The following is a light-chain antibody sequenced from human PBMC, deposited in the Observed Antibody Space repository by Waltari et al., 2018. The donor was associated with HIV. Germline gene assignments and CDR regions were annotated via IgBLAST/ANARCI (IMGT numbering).Light chain of an antibody. CDR1: QSVSSN. V-gene: IGKV3-15*01. Sequence: EIVMTQSPATLSVSPGERATLSCRASQSVSSNLAWYQQKPGQAPRLLIYGASPSATGIPARFSGSGSGTEFTLTISSLQSEDFAVYYCQQYNNWPPLTFGGGTKVEIK. J-gene: IGKJ4*01. CDR3: QQYNNWPPLT. CDR2: GAS.